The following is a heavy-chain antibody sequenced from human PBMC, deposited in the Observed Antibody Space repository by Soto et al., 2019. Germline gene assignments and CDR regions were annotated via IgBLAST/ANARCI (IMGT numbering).Heavy chain of an antibody. CDR2: ISYDGSNK. Sequence: QVQLVESGGDVVQPGRSLRLSCAASGFTFSSYGMHWVRQAPGKGLERVAVISYDGSNKYYADSVKGRFTISRDNSKNTLYLQMNSLRAEDTAVYYCAKDLLGPGRAYGMDVWGQGTTVTVSS. CDR3: AKDLLGPGRAYGMDV. D-gene: IGHD7-27*01. V-gene: IGHV3-30*18. J-gene: IGHJ6*02. CDR1: GFTFSSYG.